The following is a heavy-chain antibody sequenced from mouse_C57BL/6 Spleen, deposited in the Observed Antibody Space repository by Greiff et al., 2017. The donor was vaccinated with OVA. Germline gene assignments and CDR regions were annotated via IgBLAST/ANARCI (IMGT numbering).Heavy chain of an antibody. CDR1: GFTFSDYG. V-gene: IGHV5-17*01. Sequence: EVQLVESGGGLVKPGGSLKLSCAASGFTFSDYGMHWVRQAPEKGLEWVAYISSGSSTIYYADTVKCRFTISRDNAKNTLFLQMTSLRSEDTAMYYCARGEGDYDINFDYWGQGTTLTVSS. CDR2: ISSGSSTI. J-gene: IGHJ2*01. D-gene: IGHD2-4*01. CDR3: ARGEGDYDINFDY.